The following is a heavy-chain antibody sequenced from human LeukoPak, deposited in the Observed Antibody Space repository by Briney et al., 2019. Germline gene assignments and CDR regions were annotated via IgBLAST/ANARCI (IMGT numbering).Heavy chain of an antibody. CDR3: ARLLLPAVRGAFDI. CDR2: IYASGST. D-gene: IGHD2-2*01. V-gene: IGHV4-61*02. Sequence: PSQTLSLTRTVSGGSINSGNYYWGWIRQPAGKGLEWIGRIYASGSTNYNPSLKSRVTISVDTSKNQFSLKLSSVTAADTAVYYCARLLLPAVRGAFDIWGQGTMVTVSS. CDR1: GGSINSGNYY. J-gene: IGHJ3*02.